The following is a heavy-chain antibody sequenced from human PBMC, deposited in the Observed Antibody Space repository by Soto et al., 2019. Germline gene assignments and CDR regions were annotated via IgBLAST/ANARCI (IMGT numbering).Heavy chain of an antibody. D-gene: IGHD3-10*01. V-gene: IGHV3-72*01. J-gene: IGHJ4*02. CDR2: IRNKANSYTT. CDR1: GFTFSDHY. CDR3: ASAWFGELNYFDY. Sequence: EVQLVESGGGVVQPGGSLRLSCAASGFTFSDHYMEWVRQAPGKGLEWVGRIRNKANSYTTEYGASVKGRFTIPRDDSKNSLALHMNSLKTEDTAVYYCASAWFGELNYFDYWGQGTLVTVSS.